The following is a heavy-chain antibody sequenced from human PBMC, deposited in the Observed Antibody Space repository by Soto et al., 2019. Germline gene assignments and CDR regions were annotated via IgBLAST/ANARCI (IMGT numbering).Heavy chain of an antibody. CDR2: INAGNGNT. CDR3: ARATWVLWNIVVVPAADNWFDP. J-gene: IGHJ5*02. V-gene: IGHV1-3*01. D-gene: IGHD2-2*01. CDR1: GYTFTSYA. Sequence: ASVKVSCKASGYTFTSYAMHWVRQAPGQRLEWMGWINAGNGNTKYSQKFQGRVTITRDTSASTAYMELSSLRSEDTAVYYCARATWVLWNIVVVPAADNWFDPWGQGTLVTVSS.